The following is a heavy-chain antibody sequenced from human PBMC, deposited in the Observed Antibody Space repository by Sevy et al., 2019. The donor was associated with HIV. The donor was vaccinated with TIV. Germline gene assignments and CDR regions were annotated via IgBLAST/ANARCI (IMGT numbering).Heavy chain of an antibody. CDR3: GRGPPVDIVVVPAAYYYYGMDV. J-gene: IGHJ6*02. CDR2: ISSSSSNI. Sequence: GGSLRLSCAASGFTFSSYSMNWVRQAPGKGLEWVSSISSSSSNIYYADSVKGRFTISRDNAKNSLYLQMNSLRAEDTAVYYCGRGPPVDIVVVPAAYYYYGMDVWGQGTTVTVSS. D-gene: IGHD2-2*01. CDR1: GFTFSSYS. V-gene: IGHV3-21*01.